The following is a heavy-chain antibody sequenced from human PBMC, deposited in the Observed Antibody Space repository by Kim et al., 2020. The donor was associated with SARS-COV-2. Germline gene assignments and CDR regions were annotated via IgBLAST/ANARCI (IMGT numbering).Heavy chain of an antibody. CDR1: GGSFSGYY. J-gene: IGHJ4*02. Sequence: SETLSLTCAVYGGSFSGYYWSWIRQPPGKGLEWIGEINHSGSTNYNPSLKSRVTISVDTSKNQFSLKLSSVTAADTAVYYCARFGYSYGGSVEWGQGTLVTVSS. V-gene: IGHV4-34*01. D-gene: IGHD5-18*01. CDR2: INHSGST. CDR3: ARFGYSYGGSVE.